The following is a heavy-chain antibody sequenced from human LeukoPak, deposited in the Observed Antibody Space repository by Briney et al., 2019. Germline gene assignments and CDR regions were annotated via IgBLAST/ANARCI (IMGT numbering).Heavy chain of an antibody. CDR3: AKAPIAAAGIYYFDY. J-gene: IGHJ4*02. V-gene: IGHV3-30*18. Sequence: GGSLRLSCAASGFTFSSYGIHWVRQAPGKGLEWVAVISYDGSNKYYADSVKGRFTISRDNSKNTLYLQMNSLRAEDTAVYYCAKAPIAAAGIYYFDYWGQGTLVTVSS. D-gene: IGHD6-13*01. CDR1: GFTFSSYG. CDR2: ISYDGSNK.